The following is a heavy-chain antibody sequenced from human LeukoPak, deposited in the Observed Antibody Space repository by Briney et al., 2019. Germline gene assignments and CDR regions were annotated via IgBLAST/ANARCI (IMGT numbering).Heavy chain of an antibody. J-gene: IGHJ5*01. CDR1: GGSISSSNSY. Sequence: SETLSLTCTVPGGSISSSNSYWGWIRLPPGKELEWIGGVYNSGGTSYNPSLKSRVIISKDTSKDQVSLRLSSVTVADTAVYYCARHRVVGTTRGRGFDSWGQGTLVIVSS. CDR3: ARHRVVGTTRGRGFDS. D-gene: IGHD1-26*01. CDR2: VYNSGGT. V-gene: IGHV4-39*01.